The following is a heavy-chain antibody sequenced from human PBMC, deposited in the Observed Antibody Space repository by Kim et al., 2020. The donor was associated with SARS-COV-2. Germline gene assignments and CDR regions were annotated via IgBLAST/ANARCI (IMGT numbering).Heavy chain of an antibody. CDR3: AKDSPLGGYVWGSYRFSPGINDAFDI. J-gene: IGHJ3*02. CDR1: GFTFSSYA. D-gene: IGHD3-16*02. Sequence: GGSLRLSCAASGFTFSSYAMSWVRQAPGKGLEWVSAISGSGGSTYYADSVKGRFTISRDNSKNTLYLQMNSLRAEDTAVYYCAKDSPLGGYVWGSYRFSPGINDAFDIWGHGTMVAVSS. V-gene: IGHV3-23*01. CDR2: ISGSGGST.